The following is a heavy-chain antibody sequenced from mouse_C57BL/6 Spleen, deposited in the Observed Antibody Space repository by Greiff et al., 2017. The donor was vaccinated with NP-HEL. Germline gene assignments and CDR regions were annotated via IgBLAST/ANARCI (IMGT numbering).Heavy chain of an antibody. CDR2: IRNKANGYTT. V-gene: IGHV7-3*01. CDR3: ARYNYGSSYFDY. CDR1: GFTFTDYY. D-gene: IGHD1-1*01. Sequence: EVKLMESGGGLVQPGGSLSLSCAASGFTFTDYYMSWVRQPPGKALEWLGFIRNKANGYTTEYSASVKGRFTISRDNSQSILYLQMNALRAEDSATYYCARYNYGSSYFDYWGQGTTRTVSS. J-gene: IGHJ2*01.